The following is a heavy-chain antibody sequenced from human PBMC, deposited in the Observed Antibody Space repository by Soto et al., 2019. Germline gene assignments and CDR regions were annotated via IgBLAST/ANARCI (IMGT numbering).Heavy chain of an antibody. J-gene: IGHJ3*02. D-gene: IGHD5-18*01. CDR2: IYPGDSDT. CDR1: GYSFTSYW. V-gene: IGHV5-51*01. Sequence: PGESLKISCKGSGYSFTSYWIGWVRQLPGKGLEWMGIIYPGDSDTRYSPSFQGQVTISADKSISTAYLQWSSLKASDTAMYYCAIGQLWLHPAFDIWGQGTMVTVSS. CDR3: AIGQLWLHPAFDI.